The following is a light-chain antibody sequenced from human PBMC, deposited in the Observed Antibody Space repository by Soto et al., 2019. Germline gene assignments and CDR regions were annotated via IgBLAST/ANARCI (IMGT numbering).Light chain of an antibody. CDR2: DAS. Sequence: DVQVTQSPSSLSASVVDRFTITFQASQDISKCLNWYQQKAGEAPKLLIYDASNLETGVPSRFSGSGSGTDFTLTISSLQPDDFATYYCQQYNIYPWTFGQGTKVDIK. J-gene: IGKJ1*01. CDR1: QDISKC. CDR3: QQYNIYPWT. V-gene: IGKV1-33*01.